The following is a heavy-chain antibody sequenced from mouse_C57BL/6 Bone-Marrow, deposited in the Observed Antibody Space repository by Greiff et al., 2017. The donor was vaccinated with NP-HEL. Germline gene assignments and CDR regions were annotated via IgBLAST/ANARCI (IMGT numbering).Heavy chain of an antibody. CDR1: EYEFPSHD. CDR2: INSDGGST. CDR3: AIYYDYGYFDV. Sequence: EVKVVESGGGLVQPGESLKLSCESNEYEFPSHDMSWVRKTPEKRLELVAAINSDGGSTYYPDTMERRFIISRDNTKKTLYLQMSSLRSEDTALYYCAIYYDYGYFDVWGTGTTVTVSS. V-gene: IGHV5-2*01. D-gene: IGHD2-4*01. J-gene: IGHJ1*03.